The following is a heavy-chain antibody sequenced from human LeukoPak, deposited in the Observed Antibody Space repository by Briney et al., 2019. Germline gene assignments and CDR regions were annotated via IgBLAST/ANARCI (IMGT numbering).Heavy chain of an antibody. CDR2: IIPIFGTA. CDR1: GGTFSSYA. CDR3: ARVIHPGSSWAVGI. D-gene: IGHD6-13*01. J-gene: IGHJ3*02. Sequence: AASVTVSCKASGGTFSSYAISWVRQAPGQGLEWMGGIIPIFGTANYAQKFQGRVTITTDESTSTAYMELSSLRSEDTAVYYCARVIHPGSSWAVGIWGQGTMVTVSS. V-gene: IGHV1-69*05.